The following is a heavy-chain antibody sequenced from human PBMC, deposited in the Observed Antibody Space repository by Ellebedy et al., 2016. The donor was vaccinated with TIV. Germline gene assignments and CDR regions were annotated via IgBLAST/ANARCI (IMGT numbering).Heavy chain of an antibody. Sequence: GESLKISCAASGFSFGDYYMIWIRQSPGKGLEWISYINSGSSYTNYADSVKGRFTISRDDAKNSLFLQMDGLRAEDTAVYYCARVLGISAAGPFDYWGQGTLVTVSS. D-gene: IGHD6-13*01. V-gene: IGHV3-11*06. CDR1: GFSFGDYY. CDR2: INSGSSYT. J-gene: IGHJ4*02. CDR3: ARVLGISAAGPFDY.